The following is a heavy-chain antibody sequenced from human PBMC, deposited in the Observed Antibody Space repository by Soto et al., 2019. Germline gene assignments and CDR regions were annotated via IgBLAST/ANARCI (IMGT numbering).Heavy chain of an antibody. D-gene: IGHD6-6*01. CDR1: GFTFSSYA. CDR2: ISGSGGST. J-gene: IGHJ5*02. V-gene: IGHV3-23*01. Sequence: GGSLRLSCAASGFTFSSYAMSWVRQAPGKGLEWVSAISGSGGSTYYADSVKGRFTISRDNSKNTLYLQMNSLRAEDTAVYYCAKDSYSSSSLVENWFDPWGQGTLVTVSS. CDR3: AKDSYSSSSLVENWFDP.